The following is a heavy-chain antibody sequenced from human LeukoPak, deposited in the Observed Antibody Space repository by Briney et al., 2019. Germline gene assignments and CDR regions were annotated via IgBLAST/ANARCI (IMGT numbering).Heavy chain of an antibody. V-gene: IGHV3-30*02. Sequence: GGSLRLSCAASGFTFSSYGMHWVRQAPGKGLEWVAFIRYDGSNKYYAGSVKGRFTISRDNSKNTLYLQMNSLRAEDTAVYYCAKGGIWKWDAFDIWGQGTMVTVSS. CDR3: AKGGIWKWDAFDI. J-gene: IGHJ3*02. CDR1: GFTFSSYG. D-gene: IGHD3-16*01. CDR2: IRYDGSNK.